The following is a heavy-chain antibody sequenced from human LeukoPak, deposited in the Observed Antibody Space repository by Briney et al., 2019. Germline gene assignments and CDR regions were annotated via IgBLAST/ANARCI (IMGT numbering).Heavy chain of an antibody. D-gene: IGHD3-3*01. CDR3: ARDAFSRISVFGVVSDAFDI. V-gene: IGHV3-7*01. CDR2: IKQDGGEK. Sequence: GGSLRLSCAASGLTFSSYWMSWVRQAPGKGPEWVANIKQDGGEKYYVGSVKGRFTISRDNAKNSLYLQMNSLRAEDTAVYYCARDAFSRISVFGVVSDAFDIWGQGTMVTVSS. J-gene: IGHJ3*02. CDR1: GLTFSSYW.